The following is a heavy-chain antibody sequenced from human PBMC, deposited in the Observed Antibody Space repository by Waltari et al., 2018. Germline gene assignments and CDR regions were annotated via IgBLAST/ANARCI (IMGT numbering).Heavy chain of an antibody. D-gene: IGHD4-17*01. CDR2: IWYDGSNK. CDR1: GFTFSSYG. CDR3: ARDPGEGFFDY. J-gene: IGHJ4*02. V-gene: IGHV3-33*01. Sequence: QVQLVESGGGVVQPGRSLRLSCAASGFTFSSYGMHWVRQAPGKGLEWVGVIWYDGSNKYYADSVKGRFTISRDNSKNTLYLQMNSLRAEDTAVYYCARDPGEGFFDYWGQGTLVTVSS.